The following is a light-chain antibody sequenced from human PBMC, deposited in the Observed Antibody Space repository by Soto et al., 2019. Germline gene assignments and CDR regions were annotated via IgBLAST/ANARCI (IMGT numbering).Light chain of an antibody. J-gene: IGKJ1*01. CDR3: QQYDTYPWT. V-gene: IGKV1-5*03. CDR2: KAS. Sequence: DIQMTQSPLTLSASAGDRVTITCRASHSISNWLAWYQQKPGKAPKLLIYKASSLESGVPSRFSSSGSGTEFTLTISSLQPDDFATYFCQQYDTYPWTFGQGTKVEIK. CDR1: HSISNW.